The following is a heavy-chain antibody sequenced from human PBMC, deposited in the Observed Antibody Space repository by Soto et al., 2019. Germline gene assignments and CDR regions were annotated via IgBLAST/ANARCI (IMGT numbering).Heavy chain of an antibody. Sequence: QVQLVESGGGVVQPGRSLRLSCAESGFTFSSYGMHWVRQAPGKGLEWVAVIWYDGSNKYYADSVKGRFTISRDNSKNTLYLQMNSLRAEDTAVYYCARDHSNHYYYYGMDVWGQGTTVTVSS. CDR2: IWYDGSNK. CDR3: ARDHSNHYYYYGMDV. V-gene: IGHV3-33*01. J-gene: IGHJ6*02. CDR1: GFTFSSYG. D-gene: IGHD2-21*01.